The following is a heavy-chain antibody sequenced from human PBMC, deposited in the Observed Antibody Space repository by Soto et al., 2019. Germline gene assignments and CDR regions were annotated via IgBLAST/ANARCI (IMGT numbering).Heavy chain of an antibody. V-gene: IGHV1-46*01. D-gene: IGHD6-13*01. CDR2: FNPTSGST. J-gene: IGHJ4*02. CDR3: ARDLAAGDH. Sequence: QVQLVQSGAEVKKPGASVKLSCKASGYTFINYYIHWVRQAPGQGLEWMGIFNPTSGSTNYAQKFQGRVTLTLDTSTRTVYMELSSLRFDDTAVYYCARDLAAGDHWGQGTLVTVSS. CDR1: GYTFINYY.